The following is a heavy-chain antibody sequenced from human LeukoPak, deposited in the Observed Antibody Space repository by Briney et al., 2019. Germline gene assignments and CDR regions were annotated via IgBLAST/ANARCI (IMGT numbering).Heavy chain of an antibody. CDR3: ARDNWGGIQLWSYNWFDP. CDR2: IYYSEST. J-gene: IGHJ5*02. CDR1: GGSISSSSYY. D-gene: IGHD5-18*01. V-gene: IGHV4-39*02. Sequence: SETLSLTCTVSGGSISSSSYYWGWIRQPPGKGLEWIGSIYYSESTYYNPSLKSRVTISVDTSQNQFSLKLSSVTATDTAVYYCARDNWGGIQLWSYNWFDPWGQGTLVTVSS.